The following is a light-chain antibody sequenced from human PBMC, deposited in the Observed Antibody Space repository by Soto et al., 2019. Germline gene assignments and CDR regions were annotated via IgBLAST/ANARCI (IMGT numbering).Light chain of an antibody. V-gene: IGLV2-14*01. CDR2: DVS. Sequence: QSALTQPASVSGSPGQSITISCTGTSSDVGGYNYVSWYQQHPGKAPKLMIHDVSNRPSGVSNRFSGSKSGNTASLTISGLQAEDEADYYCSSYTSSSTLLFGGGTKVTVL. CDR1: SSDVGGYNY. J-gene: IGLJ2*01. CDR3: SSYTSSSTLL.